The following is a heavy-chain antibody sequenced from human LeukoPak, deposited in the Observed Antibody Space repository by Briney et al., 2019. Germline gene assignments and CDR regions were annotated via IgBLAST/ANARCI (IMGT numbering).Heavy chain of an antibody. V-gene: IGHV4-61*02. CDR1: GGSISSGSYY. CDR3: ASSHYYYYMDG. CDR2: IYTSEST. Sequence: PSETLSLTCTVSGGSISSGSYYWSWTRQPAGKVLEWIGRIYTSESTNYNPSLKTRVTISVDTSNNQFSLKLSSVTAADTAVYYCASSHYYYYMDGWGKGTTVTVSS. J-gene: IGHJ6*03.